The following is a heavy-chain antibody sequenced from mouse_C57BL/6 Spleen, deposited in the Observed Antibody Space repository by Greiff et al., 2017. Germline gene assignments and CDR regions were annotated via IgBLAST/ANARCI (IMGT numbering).Heavy chain of an antibody. Sequence: QVQLQQPGAELVKPGASVKMSCKASGYTFTSYWINWVKQRPGQGLEWIGDIYPGSGSTNYNEKFKSKATLTVDTSSSTAYMQLSSLTSEDSAVYYCARGSGYVNYAMDYWGQGTSVTVSS. D-gene: IGHD3-2*02. J-gene: IGHJ4*01. CDR2: IYPGSGST. CDR1: GYTFTSYW. CDR3: ARGSGYVNYAMDY. V-gene: IGHV1-55*01.